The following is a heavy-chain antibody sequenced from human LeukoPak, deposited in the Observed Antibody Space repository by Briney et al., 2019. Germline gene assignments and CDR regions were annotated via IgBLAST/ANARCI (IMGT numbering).Heavy chain of an antibody. D-gene: IGHD3-22*01. Sequence: SVKVSCKASGGTFSSYAISWVRQAPGQGLEWMGGIFPIFGTANYAQKFQGRVTITADESTSTAYMELSSLRSEDTAVYYCARAAVCYYDSSGYCHYSFDYWGQGTLVTVSS. CDR1: GGTFSSYA. CDR3: ARAAVCYYDSSGYCHYSFDY. CDR2: IFPIFGTA. J-gene: IGHJ4*02. V-gene: IGHV1-69*13.